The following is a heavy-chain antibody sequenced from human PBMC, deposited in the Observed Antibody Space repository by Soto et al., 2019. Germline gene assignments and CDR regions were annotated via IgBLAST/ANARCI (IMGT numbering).Heavy chain of an antibody. Sequence: GESMKFSCKASGSSFTYYWISWVRHLPGKGLEWVGRIDPSDSNTYYSPSLHSHVTISADKSISTAYLQWSSLKASDTAMYYCARFMITFGGVIVIPEYGMDVWGQGTTVTVSS. CDR3: ARFMITFGGVIVIPEYGMDV. D-gene: IGHD3-16*02. V-gene: IGHV5-10-1*01. CDR2: IDPSDSNT. J-gene: IGHJ6*02. CDR1: GSSFTYYW.